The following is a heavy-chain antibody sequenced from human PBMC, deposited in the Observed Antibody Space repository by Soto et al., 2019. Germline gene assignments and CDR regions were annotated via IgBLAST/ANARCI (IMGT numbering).Heavy chain of an antibody. CDR3: ATRFWNV. CDR2: SYYSGST. J-gene: IGHJ6*02. D-gene: IGHD1-1*01. CDR1: GGSISSSSYY. V-gene: IGHV4-39*01. Sequence: PSETLSLTCTVSGGSISSSSYYWGWIRQPPGKGLEWIGSSYYSGSTYYNPSLKSRVTISVDTSKNQSSLKLSSVTAADTAVYYCATRFWNVWGQGTTVTVSS.